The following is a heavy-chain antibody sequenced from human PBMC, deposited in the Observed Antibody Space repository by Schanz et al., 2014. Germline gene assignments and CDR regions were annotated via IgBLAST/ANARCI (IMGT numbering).Heavy chain of an antibody. CDR1: GFTFTNYA. Sequence: EVQLVESGGDLVQPGGSLRLSCAASGFTFTNYAMTWVRQAPGKGPEWVSSLTGSGGGTYYADSVRGRFAISRDNSKNTLYLKMNSLRAEDTAVYYCARDGRTPFYGSGEQYYWGQGTLVTVSS. J-gene: IGHJ4*02. V-gene: IGHV3-23*04. D-gene: IGHD3-10*01. CDR3: ARDGRTPFYGSGEQYY. CDR2: LTGSGGGT.